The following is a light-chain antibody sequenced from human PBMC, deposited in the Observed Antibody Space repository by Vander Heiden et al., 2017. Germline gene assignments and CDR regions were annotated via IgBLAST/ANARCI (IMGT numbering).Light chain of an antibody. CDR2: DDS. CDR3: QVWDSATDHHV. V-gene: IGLV3-21*02. CDR1: NIGTKS. Sequence: YVLTQPPSVSVAPGPTAKITCGGHNIGTKSVHWYQQRPGHAPVLVVYDDSDRPSGIPERFSGSNSGSAATLTISGVEAGDEADYFCQVWDSATDHHVFATGTKVTVL. J-gene: IGLJ1*01.